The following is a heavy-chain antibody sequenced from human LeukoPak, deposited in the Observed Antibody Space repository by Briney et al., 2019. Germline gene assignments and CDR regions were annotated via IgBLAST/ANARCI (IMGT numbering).Heavy chain of an antibody. CDR3: ARDLLWFGEGYDY. V-gene: IGHV3-23*01. D-gene: IGHD3-10*01. Sequence: GGSLRLSCAVSGITLSNYGMSWVRQAPGKGLEWVAGISDSGGRTNYADSVKGRFTISRDNPKNTLYLQMNSLRAEDTAVYYCARDLLWFGEGYDYWGQGTMVTVSS. CDR2: ISDSGGRT. J-gene: IGHJ3*01. CDR1: GITLSNYG.